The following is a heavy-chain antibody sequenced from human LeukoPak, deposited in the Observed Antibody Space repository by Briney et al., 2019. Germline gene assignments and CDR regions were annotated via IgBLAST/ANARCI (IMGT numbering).Heavy chain of an antibody. CDR2: IVVGSGNT. V-gene: IGHV1-58*01. CDR1: GFTFTSSA. CDR3: AAASGYSYGNGNFDY. J-gene: IGHJ4*02. D-gene: IGHD5-18*01. Sequence: SAKVSCKASGFTFTSSAVQWVRQARGQRLEWIGWIVVGSGNTNYAQKFQERVTITRDMSTSTAYMELSSLRSEDTAVYYCAAASGYSYGNGNFDYWGQGTLVTVSS.